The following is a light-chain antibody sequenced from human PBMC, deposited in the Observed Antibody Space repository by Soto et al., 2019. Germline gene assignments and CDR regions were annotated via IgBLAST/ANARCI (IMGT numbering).Light chain of an antibody. CDR2: DAS. V-gene: IGKV3-11*01. J-gene: IGKJ4*01. CDR3: QQRSNWPRT. CDR1: QSVSSY. Sequence: DIVLTQSPATLSLSPGERATLSCRASQSVSSYFAWYQQKPGQAPRLLIYDASNRATGIPARFSGSGSGTDFTLTISSLEPEDFAVYYCQQRSNWPRTFGGGTKVDIK.